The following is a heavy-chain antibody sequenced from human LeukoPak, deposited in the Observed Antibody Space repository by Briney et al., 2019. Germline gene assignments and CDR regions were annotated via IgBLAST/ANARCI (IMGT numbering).Heavy chain of an antibody. CDR3: ARDLAFYYYDSSGYFGAFDI. D-gene: IGHD3-22*01. V-gene: IGHV3-21*01. CDR2: IISSSGYI. CDR1: GFTFSSYS. J-gene: IGHJ3*02. Sequence: GGSLRLSCAASGFTFSSYSMNWVRRAPGKGLEWVSSIISSSGYIHYADSVRGRFTISRDNAKNSLYLQMNSLRAEDTAVYYCARDLAFYYYDSSGYFGAFDIWGQGTMVTVSS.